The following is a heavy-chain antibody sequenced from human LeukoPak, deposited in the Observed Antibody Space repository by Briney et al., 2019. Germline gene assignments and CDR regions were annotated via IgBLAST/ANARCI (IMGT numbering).Heavy chain of an antibody. D-gene: IGHD3-22*01. J-gene: IGHJ4*02. CDR2: IHSDGSST. CDR1: GFTFSSYW. V-gene: IGHV3-74*01. Sequence: GGSLRLSCAASGFTFSSYWMQWVRQAPGKGLVWVSRIHSDGSSTSYADSVRGRFTISRDDAKSTLYLQMNSLRAEDTAVYYCARSGWPYYFDYWGQGTLVTVSS. CDR3: ARSGWPYYFDY.